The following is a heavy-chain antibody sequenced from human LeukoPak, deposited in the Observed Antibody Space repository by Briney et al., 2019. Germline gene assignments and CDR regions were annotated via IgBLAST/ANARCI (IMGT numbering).Heavy chain of an antibody. J-gene: IGHJ4*02. CDR2: ISYDGSHK. CDR3: ARRNGDYGLDY. V-gene: IGHV3-30*04. Sequence: GGSLRLSCAASGFTFSNYAVHWVRQAPGKGLEWVTVISYDGSHKYYTDSVKGRFTISRDNSKNTLYLQMNSLRAEDTAVYYCARRNGDYGLDYWGQGTLVTVSS. CDR1: GFTFSNYA. D-gene: IGHD4-17*01.